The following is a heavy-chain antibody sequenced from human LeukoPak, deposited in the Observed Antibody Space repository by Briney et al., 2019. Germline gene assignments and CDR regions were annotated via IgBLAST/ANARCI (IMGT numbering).Heavy chain of an antibody. CDR1: GFTFSSYG. V-gene: IGHV3-30*18. CDR3: AKDRRGMYSSCGH. Sequence: GGSLRLSCAASGFTFSSYGMHWVRQAPGKGLEWVAVISYDGSNKYYADSVKGRFTISRDNSKNTLYLQMNSLRAEDTAVYYCAKDRRGMYSSCGHWGQGTLVTVCS. J-gene: IGHJ4*02. D-gene: IGHD6-6*01. CDR2: ISYDGSNK.